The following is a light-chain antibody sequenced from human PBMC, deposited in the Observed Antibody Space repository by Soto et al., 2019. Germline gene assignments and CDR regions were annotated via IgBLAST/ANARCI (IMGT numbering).Light chain of an antibody. CDR1: QTVSSNY. Sequence: EIVLTQSPGTLSLSPGVRATLSCRASQTVSSNYLAWFQQKPGQAPRLLIHGASSRATGIPDRFSVSGSGTDFTLTISRLEPEDFAVYDCQQYGSSPWTFGQGTTVDI. J-gene: IGKJ1*01. V-gene: IGKV3-20*01. CDR2: GAS. CDR3: QQYGSSPWT.